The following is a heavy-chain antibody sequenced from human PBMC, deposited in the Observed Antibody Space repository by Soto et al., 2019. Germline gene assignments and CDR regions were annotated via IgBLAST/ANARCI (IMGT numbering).Heavy chain of an antibody. CDR1: GDSVSSNSAA. J-gene: IGHJ6*02. Sequence: SQTLSLTCAISGDSVSSNSAAWNWIRQSPSRGLEWLGRTYYRSKWYNDYAVSVKSRITINPDTSKNQFSLQLNSVTPEDTAVYYCVLWEQWLPRKNYYGMDVWGQGTTVTVSS. CDR2: TYYRSKWYN. CDR3: VLWEQWLPRKNYYGMDV. V-gene: IGHV6-1*01. D-gene: IGHD6-19*01.